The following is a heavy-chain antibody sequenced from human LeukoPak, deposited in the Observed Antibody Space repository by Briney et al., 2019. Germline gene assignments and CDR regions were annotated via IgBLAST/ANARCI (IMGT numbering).Heavy chain of an antibody. CDR1: RFSFSNYW. J-gene: IGHJ4*02. CDR2: IKQGGSQK. D-gene: IGHD6-19*01. Sequence: GGSLRLSCVASRFSFSNYWMSWVRQAPGKGLEWVANIKQGGSQKNYVDSVKGRFTISRDNAKNSLYLQMNSLRAEDTAAYYCASNRFSSGDFWGQGTLVAVSS. V-gene: IGHV3-7*01. CDR3: ASNRFSSGDF.